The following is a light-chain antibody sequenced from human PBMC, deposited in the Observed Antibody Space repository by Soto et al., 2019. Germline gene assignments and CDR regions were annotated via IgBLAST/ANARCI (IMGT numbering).Light chain of an antibody. CDR3: QQLNSFPIT. CDR1: QGISSF. V-gene: IGKV1-9*01. Sequence: IQLTQSPSSLSASVGDRVTITCRASQGISSFLAWYQQKPGKAPKLLIYGASTLQSGVPSRFSGSGSGTDFTLTIGSLQLEDFATYYCQQLNSFPITFGPGTKVDIK. J-gene: IGKJ3*01. CDR2: GAS.